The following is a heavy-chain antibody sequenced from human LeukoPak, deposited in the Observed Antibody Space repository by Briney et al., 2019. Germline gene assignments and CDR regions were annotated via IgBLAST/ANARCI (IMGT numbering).Heavy chain of an antibody. V-gene: IGHV3-15*01. CDR3: TTPFPYGMDV. Sequence: PGGSLRLSCAASGFTFSNAWMSWVRQAPGKGLEWGGRIKSKTDGGTTDYAAPVKGRFTISRDDAKNTLYLQMNSLKTEDTAVYYCTTPFPYGMDVWGQGTTVTVSS. D-gene: IGHD3-3*02. J-gene: IGHJ6*02. CDR1: GFTFSNAW. CDR2: IKSKTDGGTT.